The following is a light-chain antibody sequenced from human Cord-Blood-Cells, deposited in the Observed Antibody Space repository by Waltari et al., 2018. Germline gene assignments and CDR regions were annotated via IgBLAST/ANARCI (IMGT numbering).Light chain of an antibody. Sequence: QSALTQPASVSGSPGPSITIPCPGTSSAVGGYNFVSWYQQHPGKAPKLIIYDVSNRPSGVSNPFSGSKSGNTASLTISGLQAEDEADYYCSSYTSSSTRVFGGGTKLTVL. CDR2: DVS. CDR3: SSYTSSSTRV. J-gene: IGLJ2*01. CDR1: SSAVGGYNF. V-gene: IGLV2-14*01.